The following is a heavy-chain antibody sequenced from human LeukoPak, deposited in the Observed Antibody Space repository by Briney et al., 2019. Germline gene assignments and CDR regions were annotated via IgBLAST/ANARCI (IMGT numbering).Heavy chain of an antibody. CDR3: ARLEVRGVIGP. V-gene: IGHV3-13*01. J-gene: IGHJ5*02. D-gene: IGHD3-10*01. Sequence: GGSLRLSCAASGFSFSPYDMHWVRQTTGKGLEWVSAIGTAGDTYYTGSVKGRFTISRENAKNTVYLQMNSLRGEDTAVYYCARLEVRGVIGPWGQGTLVTVSS. CDR2: IGTAGDT. CDR1: GFSFSPYD.